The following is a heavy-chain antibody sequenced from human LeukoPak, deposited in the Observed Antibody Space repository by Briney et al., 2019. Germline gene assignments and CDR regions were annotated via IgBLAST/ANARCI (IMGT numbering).Heavy chain of an antibody. Sequence: GGSLRLSCAASGFTFSSYAMSWVRQAPGKGLEWVSAISGSGGSTYYADSVKGRFTISRDNSKNTLYLQMNSLRAEDTAVYYCAKFGSSMTVVGTPDNWFDPWGQGTLVTVSS. J-gene: IGHJ5*02. V-gene: IGHV3-23*01. CDR2: ISGSGGST. CDR1: GFTFSSYA. CDR3: AKFGSSMTVVGTPDNWFDP. D-gene: IGHD3-22*01.